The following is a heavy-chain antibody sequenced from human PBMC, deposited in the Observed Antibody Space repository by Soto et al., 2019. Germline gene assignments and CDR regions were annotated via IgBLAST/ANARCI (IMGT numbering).Heavy chain of an antibody. J-gene: IGHJ6*02. CDR2: MSYDGSHE. D-gene: IGHD2-8*01. CDR1: GFTFSSYS. V-gene: IGHV3-30*18. Sequence: GGSLRLSCAASGFTFSSYSMNWVRQAPGKGLEWVAVMSYDGSHEYYADSVKGRFTISRDNSKTILYLQMNSLRLEDTAVYYCAKGSVLRVVEAPLAILGGVDVWGQGAMVTVSS. CDR3: AKGSVLRVVEAPLAILGGVDV.